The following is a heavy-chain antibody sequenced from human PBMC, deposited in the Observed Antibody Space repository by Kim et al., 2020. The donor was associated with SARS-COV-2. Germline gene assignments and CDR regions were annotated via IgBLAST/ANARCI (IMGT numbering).Heavy chain of an antibody. Sequence: KGRFTISRDNSKNTLYLQMNSLRAEDTAVYYCAKAAAVFGYSAPIDYFDYWGQGTLVTVSS. J-gene: IGHJ4*02. CDR3: AKAAAVFGYSAPIDYFDY. D-gene: IGHD5-18*01. V-gene: IGHV3-30*02.